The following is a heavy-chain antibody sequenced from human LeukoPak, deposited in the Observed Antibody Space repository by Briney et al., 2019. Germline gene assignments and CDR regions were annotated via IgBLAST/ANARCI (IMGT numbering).Heavy chain of an antibody. D-gene: IGHD6-13*01. CDR2: IIPIFGTA. CDR1: GGTFSSYA. J-gene: IGHJ6*03. Sequence: GASVKVSCKASGGTFSSYAISWVRQAPGQGLEWMGGIIPIFGTANYAQKFQGRVTVTADKSTSTAYMELSSLRSEDTAVYYCARAGSLVYYYYYYMDVWGKGTTVTVSS. V-gene: IGHV1-69*06. CDR3: ARAGSLVYYYYYYMDV.